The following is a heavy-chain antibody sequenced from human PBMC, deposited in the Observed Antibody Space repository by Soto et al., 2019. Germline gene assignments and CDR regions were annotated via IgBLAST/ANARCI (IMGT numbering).Heavy chain of an antibody. D-gene: IGHD6-13*01. V-gene: IGHV1-69*13. CDR2: IIPIFGTA. Sequence: SVKVSCKASGGTFSSYAISWVRQAPGQGLEWMGGIIPIFGTAKYAQKFQGRVTIIADESTSTAYMELSSLRSEDTAVYYCARDLQVIAAAGRFDPWGQGTLVTASS. CDR3: ARDLQVIAAAGRFDP. J-gene: IGHJ5*02. CDR1: GGTFSSYA.